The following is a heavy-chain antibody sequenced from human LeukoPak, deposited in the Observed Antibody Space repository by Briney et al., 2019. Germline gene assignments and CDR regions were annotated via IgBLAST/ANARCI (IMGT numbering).Heavy chain of an antibody. CDR2: VKSKTDGGTT. J-gene: IGHJ4*02. CDR3: TTRGGFGVDY. D-gene: IGHD3-10*01. V-gene: IGHV3-15*01. CDR1: GFTFNNAW. Sequence: PGGSLRLSCAASGFTFNNAWMSWVRQAPGKGLEWVGRVKSKTDGGTTDYAAPVKDRFTISRDDSKNTLYMQMNGLKSEDTAVYYCTTRGGFGVDYWGQGTLVTVSS.